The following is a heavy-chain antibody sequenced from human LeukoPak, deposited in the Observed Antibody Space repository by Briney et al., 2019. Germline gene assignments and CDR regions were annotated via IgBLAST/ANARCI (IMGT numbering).Heavy chain of an antibody. Sequence: PSETLSLXCAVSGYSISSAYYWGWIRQPPGKGLEWIGSIYHSGTTYYNPSLKSRVTILLDTSKNQFSLKLSSVTAADTAVYYCAGTLGGVPAASVDWFDPWGQGTLVTVSS. CDR1: GYSISSAYY. V-gene: IGHV4-38-2*01. CDR3: AGTLGGVPAASVDWFDP. CDR2: IYHSGTT. J-gene: IGHJ5*02. D-gene: IGHD2-2*01.